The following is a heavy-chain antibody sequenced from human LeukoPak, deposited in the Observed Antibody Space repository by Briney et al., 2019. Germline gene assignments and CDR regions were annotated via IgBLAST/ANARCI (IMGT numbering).Heavy chain of an antibody. CDR3: ARGPRGGNFDY. J-gene: IGHJ4*02. CDR1: GGSISSYY. V-gene: IGHV4-59*01. CDR2: IYYSGST. Sequence: SETLSLTCTVSGGSISSYYWSWIRQPPGKGLEWIGYIYYSGSTNYNPSLKSRVTISVDTSKNQFSLKLSSVTAADTAVYYCARGPRGGNFDYWGQGTLVTVSS. D-gene: IGHD3-16*01.